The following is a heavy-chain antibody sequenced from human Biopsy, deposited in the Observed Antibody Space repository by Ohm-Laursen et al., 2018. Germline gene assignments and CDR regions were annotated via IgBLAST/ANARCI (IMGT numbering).Heavy chain of an antibody. Sequence: SDTLSLTCTVSGGPIDSYYWSWIRQPPGKALEWIGYTYFTGRTSYNPSLKSRVTMSVNTSKKQFPLRLSSVTAADTAVYYCASAGYNPDWNFDLWGRGTRVTVSS. J-gene: IGHJ2*01. CDR1: GGPIDSYY. CDR3: ASAGYNPDWNFDL. D-gene: IGHD5-24*01. CDR2: TYFTGRT. V-gene: IGHV4-59*07.